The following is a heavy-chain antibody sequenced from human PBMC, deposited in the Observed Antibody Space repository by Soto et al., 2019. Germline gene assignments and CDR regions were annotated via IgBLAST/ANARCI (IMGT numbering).Heavy chain of an antibody. J-gene: IGHJ4*02. V-gene: IGHV3-33*01. CDR1: GFTFSSYG. Sequence: GGSLRLSCAASGFTFSSYGMHWVRQAPGKGLEWVAVIWYDGSNKYYADSVKGRFTISRDKSKNTLYLQMNSLRAEDTAVYYCASDTYSSSSKGFDYWGQGTLVTVSS. CDR3: ASDTYSSSSKGFDY. CDR2: IWYDGSNK. D-gene: IGHD6-6*01.